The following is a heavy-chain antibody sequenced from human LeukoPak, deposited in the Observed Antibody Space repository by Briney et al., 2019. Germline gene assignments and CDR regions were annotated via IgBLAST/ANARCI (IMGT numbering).Heavy chain of an antibody. J-gene: IGHJ3*02. D-gene: IGHD5-24*01. CDR1: GFTFRSHW. CDR3: ARLVGMVTTYDI. Sequence: GGSLRLSCAASGFTFRSHWMSWVRQAPGKGLQWVASIKQDGSEKLYLDSVRGRFTISRDNAEKSLYLQMNSLRDEDTAVYYCARLVGMVTTYDIWGQGTMVTVSS. V-gene: IGHV3-7*04. CDR2: IKQDGSEK.